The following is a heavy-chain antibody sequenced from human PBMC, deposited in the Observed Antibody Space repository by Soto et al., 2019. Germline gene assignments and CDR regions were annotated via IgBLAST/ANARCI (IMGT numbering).Heavy chain of an antibody. CDR1: GGTFSSYA. J-gene: IGHJ6*02. CDR2: SIPIFGTA. Sequence: QVQLVQSGAAVKKPGSSVKVSCKASGGTFSSYAISWVRQAPGQGLEWMVGSIPIFGTANYAQKFQGRVTMTADESTRTAYIELSSLRSDDTAVYYCANDIVVVPAAIRGNKQRDYYYGMDVWGQGTTVTVSS. V-gene: IGHV1-69*01. D-gene: IGHD2-2*01. CDR3: ANDIVVVPAAIRGNKQRDYYYGMDV.